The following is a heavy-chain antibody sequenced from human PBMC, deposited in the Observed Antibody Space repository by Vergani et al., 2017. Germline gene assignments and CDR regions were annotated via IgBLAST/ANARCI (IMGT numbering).Heavy chain of an antibody. J-gene: IGHJ4*02. CDR3: ARGAGSGWYVDY. D-gene: IGHD6-19*01. Sequence: QLQLQESGPGLVKPSETLSLTCTVSGGSISSRSYYWGWVRQPPGKGLEWIGSIYYSGSTYYNPSLKSRVTISVDTSKNQFSLKLSSVTAADTAVYYCARGAGSGWYVDYWGQGTLVTVSS. CDR1: GGSISSRSYY. V-gene: IGHV4-39*01. CDR2: IYYSGST.